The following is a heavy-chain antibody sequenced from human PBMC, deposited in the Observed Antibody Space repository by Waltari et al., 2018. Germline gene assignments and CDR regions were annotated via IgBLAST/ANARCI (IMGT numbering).Heavy chain of an antibody. CDR2: IYPGDSDT. CDR3: ARHRRYCSGGSCYHNWFDP. D-gene: IGHD2-15*01. CDR1: GYSFTSYW. Sequence: EVQLVQSGAEVKKPGESLKISCKGSGYSFTSYWTGWVRQMPGNGLEWMGIIYPGDSDTRYSPSFQGQVTISADKSISTAYLQWSSLKASDTAMYYCARHRRYCSGGSCYHNWFDPWGQGTLVTVSS. J-gene: IGHJ5*02. V-gene: IGHV5-51*01.